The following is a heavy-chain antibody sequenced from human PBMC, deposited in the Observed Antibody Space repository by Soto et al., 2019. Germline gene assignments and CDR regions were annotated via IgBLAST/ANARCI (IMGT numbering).Heavy chain of an antibody. CDR3: ARERTLSSLPQRYFDL. J-gene: IGHJ2*01. CDR1: GFRFRHYA. V-gene: IGHV3-23*01. CDR2: SSSDGGST. Sequence: EERLSESGGGLIQPGGSLRLSCAASGFRFRHYALSWVRQAPGKGLEWVSESSSDGGSTSYPDSGRGRFIISRDRSKETVYLQTNAVRVEDTAVYFCARERTLSSLPQRYFDLWGRGTLVTVSS.